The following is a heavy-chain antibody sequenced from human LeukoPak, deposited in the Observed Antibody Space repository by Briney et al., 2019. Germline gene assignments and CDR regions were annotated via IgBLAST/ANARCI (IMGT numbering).Heavy chain of an antibody. D-gene: IGHD5-12*01. CDR2: IDSGDGA. V-gene: IGHV3-53*01. Sequence: GGSLRLSCAASGFTVSSNYMSWVRQAPGKGLEWVSVIDSGDGAYYADSVKGRFTISRDNSKNPLYLQMNSLRAEDTAVYYCAKAGMVATIEYWGQGTLVTVSS. CDR1: GFTVSSNY. J-gene: IGHJ4*02. CDR3: AKAGMVATIEY.